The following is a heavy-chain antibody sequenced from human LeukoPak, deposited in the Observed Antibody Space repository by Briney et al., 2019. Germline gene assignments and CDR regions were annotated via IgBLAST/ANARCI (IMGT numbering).Heavy chain of an antibody. CDR1: GFILSSNA. CDR3: ASDCSSTSCYQRGGYSDY. J-gene: IGHJ4*02. V-gene: IGHV3-30*04. CDR2: ISHDGRSK. Sequence: GRSLRLSCAASGFILSSNAVHWVRQAPGKGLEWVAVISHDGRSKYYADSVKGRFTISRDNSKNTLYLQMNSLRAEDTAVYYCASDCSSTSCYQRGGYSDYWGQGTLVTVSS. D-gene: IGHD2-2*01.